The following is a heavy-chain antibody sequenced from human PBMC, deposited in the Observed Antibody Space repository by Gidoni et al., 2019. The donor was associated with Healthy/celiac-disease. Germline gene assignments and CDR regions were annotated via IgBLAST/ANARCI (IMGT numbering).Heavy chain of an antibody. CDR2: MDYSGST. D-gene: IGHD3-10*01. Sequence: QLQLQESGPGLVKPSETRSLPCAVSGGSISSSRYYWGWIRQPPGTGLEWIWSMDYSGSTYYNPSLKSRVTISVDTSKNQFSLKLSSVTAADTAVYYCARHSKPNLWFGELGFDYWGQGTLVTVSS. CDR1: GGSISSSRYY. CDR3: ARHSKPNLWFGELGFDY. J-gene: IGHJ4*02. V-gene: IGHV4-39*01.